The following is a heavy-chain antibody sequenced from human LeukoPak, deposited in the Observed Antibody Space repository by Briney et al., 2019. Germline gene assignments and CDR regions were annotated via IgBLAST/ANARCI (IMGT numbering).Heavy chain of an antibody. V-gene: IGHV1-8*01. J-gene: IGHJ6*02. CDR1: GYTFTSYD. CDR3: ARKIFGVVRYYYYYGMDV. D-gene: IGHD3-3*01. CDR2: MNPNSGNT. Sequence: ASVTVSCKASGYTFTSYDINWVRQATGQGLEWMGWMNPNSGNTGYAQKFQGRVTMTRNTSISTAYMELSSLRSEDTAVYYCARKIFGVVRYYYYYGMDVWGQGTTVTVSS.